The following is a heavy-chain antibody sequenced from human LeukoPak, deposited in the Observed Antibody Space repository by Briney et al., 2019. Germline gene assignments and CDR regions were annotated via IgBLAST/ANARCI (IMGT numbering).Heavy chain of an antibody. CDR3: ASVYKYGMDV. CDR2: VYYTGSS. CDR1: GDSIRSSY. Sequence: SETLSLTCSVSGDSIRSSYWSWIRQPPGKGLEWIGYVYYTGSSYYNPSLKSRATTSIDMSKNQFSLKLTSMTAADTAVYYCASVYKYGMDVWGQGTTVIVSS. V-gene: IGHV4-59*01. J-gene: IGHJ6*02.